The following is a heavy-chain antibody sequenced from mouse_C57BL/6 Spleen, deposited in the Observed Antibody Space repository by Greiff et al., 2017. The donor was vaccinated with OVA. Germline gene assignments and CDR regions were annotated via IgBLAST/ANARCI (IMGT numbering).Heavy chain of an antibody. CDR2: IHPNSGST. D-gene: IGHD2-4*01. V-gene: IGHV1-64*01. Sequence: QVQLQQPGAELVKPGASVKLSCKASGYTFTSYWMDWVKQRPGQGLEWIGMIHPNSGSTNYNEKFKSKATLTVDKSSSTAYMQLSSLTSEDSAVYYCARDDYDLQAYWGKGTLVTVAA. J-gene: IGHJ3*01. CDR3: ARDDYDLQAY. CDR1: GYTFTSYW.